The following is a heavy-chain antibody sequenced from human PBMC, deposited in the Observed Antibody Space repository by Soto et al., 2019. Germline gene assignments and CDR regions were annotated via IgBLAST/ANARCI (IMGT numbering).Heavy chain of an antibody. CDR2: IIPILGIA. V-gene: IGHV1-69*02. CDR1: GGTFSSYT. D-gene: IGHD2-2*01. Sequence: ASVKVSCKASGGTFSSYTISWVRQAPGQGLEWMGRIIPILGIANYAQKFQGRVTITADKSTSTAYMELSSLRSEDTAVYYCARLGHEVVVVPAARSGFDPWGQGTLVTVSS. CDR3: ARLGHEVVVVPAARSGFDP. J-gene: IGHJ5*02.